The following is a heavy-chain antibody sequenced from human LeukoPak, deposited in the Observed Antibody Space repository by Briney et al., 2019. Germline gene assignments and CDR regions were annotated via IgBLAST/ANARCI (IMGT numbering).Heavy chain of an antibody. J-gene: IGHJ6*02. CDR1: GGTFSSYA. CDR2: IIPIFGTA. CDR3: ARDRDSSWYSLDYYYYGMDV. D-gene: IGHD6-13*01. V-gene: IGHV1-69*01. Sequence: PWASVKVSCKASGGTFSSYAISWVRQAPGQGLEWMGGIIPIFGTANYAQKFQGRVTITADESTSTAYMEPSSLRSEDTAVYYCARDRDSSWYSLDYYYYGMDVWGQGTTVTVSS.